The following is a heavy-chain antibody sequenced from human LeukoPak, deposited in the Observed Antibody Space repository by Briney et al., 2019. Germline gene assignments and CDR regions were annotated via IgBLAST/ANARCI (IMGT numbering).Heavy chain of an antibody. CDR3: AKEGSNWNLDY. J-gene: IGHJ4*02. Sequence: GGSLRLSCAASGFTFSSYAMTWVRQAPGKGLEWVSTISGSGGRIFYGDSVKGRFTISRDSSKNTLFLQMNSLRAEDTAVYYCAKEGSNWNLDYWGQGNLVTVSS. CDR1: GFTFSSYA. CDR2: ISGSGGRI. V-gene: IGHV3-23*01. D-gene: IGHD6-13*01.